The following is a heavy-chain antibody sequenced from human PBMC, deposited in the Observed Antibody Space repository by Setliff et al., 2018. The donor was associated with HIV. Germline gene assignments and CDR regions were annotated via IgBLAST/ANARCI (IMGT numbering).Heavy chain of an antibody. V-gene: IGHV4-59*08. J-gene: IGHJ4*02. CDR3: ARLSPLDWPFDY. Sequence: SETLSLTCTVSGGSISSYYWSWIRQPPGKGLEWIGYIYYSGGTNYNPSLKSRVTISIDPSKDHFSLKLRSVTAADTAVYYCARLSPLDWPFDYWGQGTLVTVSS. CDR2: IYYSGGT. D-gene: IGHD3-9*01. CDR1: GGSISSYY.